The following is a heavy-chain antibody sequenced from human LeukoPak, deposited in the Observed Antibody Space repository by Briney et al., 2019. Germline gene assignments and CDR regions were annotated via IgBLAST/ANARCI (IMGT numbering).Heavy chain of an antibody. J-gene: IGHJ4*02. CDR3: AKGGPQLWSPTNIDY. V-gene: IGHV3-23*01. Sequence: QSSETLSLTRTVSGYSISSGYYWGWIRQPPGKGLEWVSGISSGGDRTYYADSVKGRFTISRDNSKNTLYLQMNSLRAEDTATYYCAKGGPQLWSPTNIDYWGQGTLVIVSS. CDR2: ISSGGDRT. D-gene: IGHD5-18*01. CDR1: GYSISSGYY.